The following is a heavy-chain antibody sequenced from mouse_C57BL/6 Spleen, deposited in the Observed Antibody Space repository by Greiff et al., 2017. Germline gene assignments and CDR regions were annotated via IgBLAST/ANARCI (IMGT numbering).Heavy chain of an antibody. CDR1: GFTFSDYG. V-gene: IGHV5-17*01. D-gene: IGHD2-2*01. CDR3: ASFYGYDEDYAMDY. J-gene: IGHJ4*01. CDR2: ISSGSSTI. Sequence: EVKVEESGGGLVKPGGSLKLSCAASGFTFSDYGMHWVRQAPEKGLEWVAYISSGSSTIYYADTVKGRFTISRDNAKNTLFLQMTSLRSEDTAMYYCASFYGYDEDYAMDYWGQGTSVTVSS.